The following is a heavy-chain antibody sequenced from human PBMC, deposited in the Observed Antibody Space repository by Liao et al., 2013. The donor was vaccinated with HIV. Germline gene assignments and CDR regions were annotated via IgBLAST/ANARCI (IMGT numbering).Heavy chain of an antibody. CDR2: VGRGGRG. Sequence: QVQLQQWGAGLLKPSETLSLTCAVYGGSFSGYYWSWIRQPPGKGLEWIGEVGRGGRGDYNPSLRSRVTISIDTSRTQFSLKLTSVTAADTGVYYCARIYRVQYLDWTATSFFYHMDVWDKGTTVTVSS. CDR1: GGSFSGYY. V-gene: IGHV4-34*01. J-gene: IGHJ6*03. CDR3: ARIYRVQYLDWTATSFFYHMDV. D-gene: IGHD3-9*01.